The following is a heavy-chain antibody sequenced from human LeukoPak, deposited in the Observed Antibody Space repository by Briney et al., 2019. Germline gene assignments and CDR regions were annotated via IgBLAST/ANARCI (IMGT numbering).Heavy chain of an antibody. Sequence: PGGSLRLSCAASGFIFSGHGMHWVRQAPGKGLEWVAVISYDGSKKYYADSVKGRFTISRDNSKNSLYLQMNSLRAEDTAVYYCARAYSSGRLGLLDYWGQGTLVTVSS. CDR2: ISYDGSKK. D-gene: IGHD6-19*01. V-gene: IGHV3-30-3*01. CDR1: GFIFSGHG. CDR3: ARAYSSGRLGLLDY. J-gene: IGHJ4*02.